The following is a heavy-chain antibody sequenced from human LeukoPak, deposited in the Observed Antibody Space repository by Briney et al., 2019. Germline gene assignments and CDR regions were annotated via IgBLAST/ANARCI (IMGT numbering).Heavy chain of an antibody. Sequence: PGGSLRLSCAASGFTFSDYWMSWVRQAPGKGLGWVANIKQDGSEKSYVDSVKGRFTISRDNAKNSLYLQMNSLRAEDTAVYYCAREPGYSYGHPYYFDYWGQGIMVTVSS. J-gene: IGHJ4*02. CDR3: AREPGYSYGHPYYFDY. CDR1: GFTFSDYW. D-gene: IGHD5-18*01. CDR2: IKQDGSEK. V-gene: IGHV3-7*04.